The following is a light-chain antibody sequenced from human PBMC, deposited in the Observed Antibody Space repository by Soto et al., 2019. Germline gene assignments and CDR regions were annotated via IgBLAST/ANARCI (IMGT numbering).Light chain of an antibody. J-gene: IGLJ2*01. CDR2: EDI. V-gene: IGLV1-40*01. CDR1: SSNIGARYE. Sequence: QSVLTQPPSVSGAPGQTVTISCTGSSSNIGARYEVHWYQQLPGTAPELLIYEDIKRPSGVPDRFSGSKSGASASLAITGLLSEDEAEYYCQAYDSSLSAVVFGGGTKVTVL. CDR3: QAYDSSLSAVV.